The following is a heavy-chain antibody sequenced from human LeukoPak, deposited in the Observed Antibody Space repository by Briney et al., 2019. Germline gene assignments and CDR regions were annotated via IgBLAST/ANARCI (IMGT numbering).Heavy chain of an antibody. CDR2: IYYSGST. V-gene: IGHV4-61*08. CDR1: GYAITSGGFS. Sequence: PSQTLSLTCTVSGYAITSGGFSWNWIRQPPGKGLEWIGYIYYSGSTNYNPSLKSRVTISVDTSKNQFTLKLSSVTAADTAVYYCARGRYGWLPFDYWGQGTLVTVSS. D-gene: IGHD3-16*01. J-gene: IGHJ4*02. CDR3: ARGRYGWLPFDY.